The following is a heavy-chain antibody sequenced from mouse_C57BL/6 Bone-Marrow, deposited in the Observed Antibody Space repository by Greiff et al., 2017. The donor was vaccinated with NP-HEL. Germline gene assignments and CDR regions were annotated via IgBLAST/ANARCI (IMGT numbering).Heavy chain of an antibody. J-gene: IGHJ3*01. D-gene: IGHD2-4*01. Sequence: EVKLMESGPGLVKPSQSLSLTCSVTGYSITSGYYWNWIRQFPGNKLEWMGYISYDGSNNYNPSLKNRISITRDTSKNQFFLKLNSVTTEDTATYYCAREGNIYYDYAWFAYWGQGTLVTVSA. V-gene: IGHV3-6*01. CDR1: GYSITSGYY. CDR3: AREGNIYYDYAWFAY. CDR2: ISYDGSN.